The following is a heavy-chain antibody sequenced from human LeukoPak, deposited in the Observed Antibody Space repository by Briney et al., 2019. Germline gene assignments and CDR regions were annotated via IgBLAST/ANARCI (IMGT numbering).Heavy chain of an antibody. D-gene: IGHD6-19*01. Sequence: SETLSLTCAVYGGSFSGYYWSWIRQPPGKGLEWIGYIYYSGSTNYNPSLKSRVTISVDTSKNQFSLKLSSVTAADTAVYYCAVLSIAVAGSWFDPWGQGTLVTVSS. J-gene: IGHJ5*02. V-gene: IGHV4-59*12. CDR1: GGSFSGYY. CDR3: AVLSIAVAGSWFDP. CDR2: IYYSGST.